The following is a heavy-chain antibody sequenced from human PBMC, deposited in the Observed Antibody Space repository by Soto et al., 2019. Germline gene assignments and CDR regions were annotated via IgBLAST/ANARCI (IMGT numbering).Heavy chain of an antibody. CDR3: AKDMGSGRYPPGYYYYGMDV. CDR1: GFTFDDDS. J-gene: IGHJ6*02. D-gene: IGHD1-26*01. V-gene: IGHV3-9*01. Sequence: SLRLSCAASGFTFDDDSMHWVRHAPGKGLEWVSGISWNSGSIGYADSVKGRFTISRDNAKNSLYLQMNSLRAEDTALYYCAKDMGSGRYPPGYYYYGMDVWGQGTTVTVSS. CDR2: ISWNSGSI.